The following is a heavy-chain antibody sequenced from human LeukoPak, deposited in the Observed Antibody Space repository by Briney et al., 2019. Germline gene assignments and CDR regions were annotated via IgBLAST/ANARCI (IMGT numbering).Heavy chain of an antibody. CDR3: ARTHYYDSSGYYQRGPVWFDP. CDR2: IYYSGST. J-gene: IGHJ5*02. Sequence: SETLSLTCTVSGGSISSSSYYWGWIRQPPGKGLEWIGSIYYSGSTYYNPSLKSRVTISVDTSKNQFSLKLSSVTAADTAVYYCARTHYYDSSGYYQRGPVWFDPWGQGTLVTVSS. V-gene: IGHV4-39*07. CDR1: GGSISSSSYY. D-gene: IGHD3-22*01.